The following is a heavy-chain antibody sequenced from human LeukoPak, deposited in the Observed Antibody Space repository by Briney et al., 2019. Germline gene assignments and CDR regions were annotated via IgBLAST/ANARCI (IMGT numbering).Heavy chain of an antibody. CDR3: ARRPRAFDSSGYSDY. CDR2: ISYSGST. Sequence: SETLSLTCTVSGGSISSGGYYWSWIRQPPGKGLEWIGYISYSGSTNYNPSLKSRVTISVDTSKNQFSLKLSSVTAADTAVYYCARRPRAFDSSGYSDYWGQGTLVTVSS. J-gene: IGHJ4*02. CDR1: GGSISSGGYY. D-gene: IGHD3-22*01. V-gene: IGHV4-61*08.